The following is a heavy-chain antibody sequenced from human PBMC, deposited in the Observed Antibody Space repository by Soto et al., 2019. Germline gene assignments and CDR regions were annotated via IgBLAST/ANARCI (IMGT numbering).Heavy chain of an antibody. J-gene: IGHJ4*02. D-gene: IGHD3-3*01. CDR3: ASTLGVGDYHFRH. V-gene: IGHV3-23*01. CDR1: GFPFTSYG. Sequence: EVQLLESGGGLVQPGGSLRLSCAASGFPFTSYGVSWVRQAPGKGLEWVSTINTNGNRHYADSVKGRFTISRDSSESMLYLDMNNLRAEDTALYSCASTLGVGDYHFRHWRQVHLVTVS. CDR2: INTNGNR.